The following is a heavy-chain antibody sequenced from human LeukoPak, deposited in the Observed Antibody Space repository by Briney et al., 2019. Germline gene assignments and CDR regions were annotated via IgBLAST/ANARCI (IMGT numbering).Heavy chain of an antibody. D-gene: IGHD3-16*02. CDR1: GYTFTSYG. Sequence: ASVKVSCKASGYTFTSYGISWVRQAPGQGLEWMGWSSAYNGNTNYAQKLQGRVTMTTDTSTSTAYMELRSLRSDDTAVYYCARDNSVGDIAWWFDPWGQGTLVTVSS. CDR3: ARDNSVGDIAWWFDP. V-gene: IGHV1-18*01. CDR2: SSAYNGNT. J-gene: IGHJ5*02.